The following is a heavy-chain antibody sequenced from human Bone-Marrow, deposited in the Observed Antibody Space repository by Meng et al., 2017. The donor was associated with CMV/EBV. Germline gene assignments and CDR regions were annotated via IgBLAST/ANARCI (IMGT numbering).Heavy chain of an antibody. CDR2: ISGSGGST. CDR3: ARDRGSIGY. J-gene: IGHJ4*02. CDR1: GFTFSSYA. D-gene: IGHD3-10*01. Sequence: GESLKISCAASGFTFSSYAMSWVRQAPGKGLEWVSAISGSGGSTYYADSVKGRFTISRDNSKNTLYLQMNSLRAEDTAVYYCARDRGSIGYWGQGTLVTVSS. V-gene: IGHV3-23*01.